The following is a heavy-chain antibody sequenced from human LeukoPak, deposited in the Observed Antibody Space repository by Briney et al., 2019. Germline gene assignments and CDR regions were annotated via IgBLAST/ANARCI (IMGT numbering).Heavy chain of an antibody. D-gene: IGHD5-18*01. CDR1: GFTFSSYG. Sequence: PGGSLRLSCAASGFTFSSYGMHWVRQAPGKGLEWVAVISYDGSDKYYADSVKGRFTISRDNSKNTLYLQMNSLRAEDTAVYYCSRGYSYGDYWGRGTLVTVSS. J-gene: IGHJ4*02. CDR2: ISYDGSDK. V-gene: IGHV3-30*03. CDR3: SRGYSYGDY.